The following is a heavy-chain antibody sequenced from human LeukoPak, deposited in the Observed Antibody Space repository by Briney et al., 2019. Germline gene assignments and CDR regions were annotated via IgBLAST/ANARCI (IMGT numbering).Heavy chain of an antibody. V-gene: IGHV3-48*03. J-gene: IGHJ4*02. CDR3: GRDFQAVGRGLGDY. CDR2: ISSSGSTI. Sequence: GGSLRPSCAASGFTFSSYEMNWVRQAPGEGLEWVSYISSSGSTIYYADSVKGRFTISRDNAKNSLYLQMNSLRAEDTAVYYCGRDFQAVGRGLGDYWGQGTLVTVSS. D-gene: IGHD3-10*01. CDR1: GFTFSSYE.